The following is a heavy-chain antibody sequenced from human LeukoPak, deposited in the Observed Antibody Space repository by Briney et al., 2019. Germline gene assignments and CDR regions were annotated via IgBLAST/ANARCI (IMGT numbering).Heavy chain of an antibody. CDR3: ARRPEVYYYGMDV. D-gene: IGHD1-14*01. CDR1: GGSFSNYY. Sequence: PSETLSLTCAVYGGSFSNYYWSWIRQPPGKGLEWIGEINHSGSTNYNPSLKSRVTISVDTSKNQFSLKLSSVTAADTAVYYCARRPEVYYYGMDVWGQGTTVTVSS. CDR2: INHSGST. J-gene: IGHJ6*02. V-gene: IGHV4-34*01.